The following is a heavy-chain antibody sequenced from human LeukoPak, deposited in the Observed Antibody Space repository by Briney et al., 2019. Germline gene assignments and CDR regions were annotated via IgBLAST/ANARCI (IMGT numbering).Heavy chain of an antibody. CDR1: GFTVSSNF. Sequence: GGSLRLSCAASGFTVSSNFMSWVRQAPGKGLEWVSVMYSGGTTHYADSVKGRFTISRDNSKNTLYLQMNSLRAEDTAMYYCARDLDSYGSYWGQGTLVTVSS. V-gene: IGHV3-53*01. CDR2: MYSGGTT. D-gene: IGHD5-18*01. J-gene: IGHJ4*02. CDR3: ARDLDSYGSY.